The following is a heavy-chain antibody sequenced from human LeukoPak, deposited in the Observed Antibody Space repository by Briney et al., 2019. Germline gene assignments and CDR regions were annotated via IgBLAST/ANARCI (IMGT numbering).Heavy chain of an antibody. D-gene: IGHD3-16*01. CDR1: GGSISSYY. CDR2: ISYSGST. V-gene: IGHV4-59*01. J-gene: IGHJ4*02. CDR3: ARGGGAVDY. Sequence: SETLSLTCTVSGGSISSYYWSWIRQPPGKGLEWIGYISYSGSTNYNPSLRSRVTISVDTSKSQFSLNLSSVTAADTAAYYCARGGGAVDYWGQGTLVTVSS.